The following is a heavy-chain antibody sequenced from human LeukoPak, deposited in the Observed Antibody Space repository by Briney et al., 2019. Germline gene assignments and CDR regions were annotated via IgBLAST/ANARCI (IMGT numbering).Heavy chain of an antibody. D-gene: IGHD5-12*01. J-gene: IGHJ6*03. CDR1: GYSFTSYW. V-gene: IGHV5-51*01. Sequence: KPGESLKISWKGSGYSFTSYWIGWVRQIPGKGLEWTGIIYPGDSDTRYSPSFQGQVTISADKSISTAYLQWSSLKASDTAMYYCARHGVATIRGYYYYYMDVWGKGTTVTVSS. CDR2: IYPGDSDT. CDR3: ARHGVATIRGYYYYYMDV.